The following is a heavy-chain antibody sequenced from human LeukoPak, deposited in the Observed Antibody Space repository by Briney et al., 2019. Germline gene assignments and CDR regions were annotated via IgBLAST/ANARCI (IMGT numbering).Heavy chain of an antibody. Sequence: GGSLRLSCAASRFTFSSYWMNWVRQAPGKGLEWVADIKQDGSVKYYVDPVKGRFTISRDNAKNSLYLQMNSLRAEDTAVYYCAKPFTISGATDAFDIWGQGTMVTVSS. V-gene: IGHV3-7*01. CDR1: RFTFSSYW. CDR2: IKQDGSVK. J-gene: IGHJ3*02. D-gene: IGHD3-3*01. CDR3: AKPFTISGATDAFDI.